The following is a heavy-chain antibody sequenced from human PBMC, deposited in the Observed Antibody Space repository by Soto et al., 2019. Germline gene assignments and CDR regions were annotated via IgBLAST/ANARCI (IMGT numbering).Heavy chain of an antibody. CDR3: ASDGKSIFGVVIDDFDY. D-gene: IGHD3-3*01. J-gene: IGHJ4*02. CDR1: GGTFSSYT. Sequence: GASVKVSCKASGGTFSSYTISWVRQAPGQGLEWMGRIIPILGIANYAQKFQGRVTITADKSTSTAYMELSSLRSEDTAVYYCASDGKSIFGVVIDDFDYWGQGTLVTVSS. V-gene: IGHV1-69*02. CDR2: IIPILGIA.